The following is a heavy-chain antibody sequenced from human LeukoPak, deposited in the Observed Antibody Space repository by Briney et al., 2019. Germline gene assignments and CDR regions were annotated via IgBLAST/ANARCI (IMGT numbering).Heavy chain of an antibody. D-gene: IGHD2-15*01. CDR2: IYPGDSDT. Sequence: GESLKISCKGSGYSFTSYWIGWVRQMPGKGLEWMGIIYPGDSDTRYSPSFQGQVTISADKSISTAYLQWSSLKASDTAMYYCARHVRQGYCSGGSCYVNYYYMDVWGKGSTVTVSS. J-gene: IGHJ6*03. CDR3: ARHVRQGYCSGGSCYVNYYYMDV. V-gene: IGHV5-51*01. CDR1: GYSFTSYW.